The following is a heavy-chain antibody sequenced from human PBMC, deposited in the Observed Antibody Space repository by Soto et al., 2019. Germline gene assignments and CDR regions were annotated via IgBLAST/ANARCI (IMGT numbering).Heavy chain of an antibody. D-gene: IGHD4-17*01. CDR1: GFTFSSYS. V-gene: IGHV3-21*01. CDR2: ISSSSSYI. CDR3: ARDSDYGDPFDY. Sequence: GGSLRLSCAASGFTFSSYSMNWVRQAPGKGLEWVSSISSSSSYIYYADSVKGRFTISRDNAKNSLYLQMNSLRAEDTAVYYCARDSDYGDPFDYWGEGTLVTXSS. J-gene: IGHJ4*02.